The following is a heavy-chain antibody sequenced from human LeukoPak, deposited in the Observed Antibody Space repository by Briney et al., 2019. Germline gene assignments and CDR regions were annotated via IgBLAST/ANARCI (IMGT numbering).Heavy chain of an antibody. D-gene: IGHD3-22*01. Sequence: PGRSLRLSCAASGFTFSSYAMSWVRQAPGKGLEWVSAISGSGGSTYYADSVKGRFTISRDNSKNTLYLQMNSLRAEDTAVYYCAKGDSITMIVVVIDYWGQGTLVTVSS. CDR3: AKGDSITMIVVVIDY. CDR2: ISGSGGST. J-gene: IGHJ4*02. CDR1: GFTFSSYA. V-gene: IGHV3-23*01.